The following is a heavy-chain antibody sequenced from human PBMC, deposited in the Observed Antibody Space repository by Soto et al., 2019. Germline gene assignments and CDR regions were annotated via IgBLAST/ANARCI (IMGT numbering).Heavy chain of an antibody. Sequence: SETLSLTXTVSGGSISGGGYYWSWIRQHPGKGLELIGYIYYSGSTYYNPSLKSRVTISVDTSKNQFSLKLSSVTAADTAVYYCARALGSSGWYCLDSWGQGTLVTVSS. CDR2: IYYSGST. CDR3: ARALGSSGWYCLDS. J-gene: IGHJ4*02. CDR1: GGSISGGGYY. V-gene: IGHV4-31*02. D-gene: IGHD6-19*01.